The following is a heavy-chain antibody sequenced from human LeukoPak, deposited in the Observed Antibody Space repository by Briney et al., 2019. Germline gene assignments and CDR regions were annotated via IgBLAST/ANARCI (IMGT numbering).Heavy chain of an antibody. J-gene: IGHJ4*02. Sequence: GGSLRLSCAASGFTFSSYAMSWVRQAPGKGLEWVSGINWNGGSTGYADSVKGRFTISRDNAKNSLYLQMNSLRAEDTALYYCARDWGVVVVAATTFDYWGQGTLVTVSS. V-gene: IGHV3-20*04. D-gene: IGHD2-15*01. CDR1: GFTFSSYA. CDR2: INWNGGST. CDR3: ARDWGVVVVAATTFDY.